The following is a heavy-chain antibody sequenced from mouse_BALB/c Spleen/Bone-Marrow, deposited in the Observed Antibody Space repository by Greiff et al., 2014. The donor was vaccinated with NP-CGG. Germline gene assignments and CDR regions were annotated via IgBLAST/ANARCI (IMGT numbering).Heavy chain of an antibody. CDR1: GFSLTGYG. V-gene: IGHV2-6-7*01. D-gene: IGHD1-1*01. J-gene: IGHJ2*01. CDR2: IWGDGST. Sequence: VKLVESGPGLVAPSQSLSITCTVSGFSLTGYGVNWVRQPPGKGLEWLGMIWGDGSTDYNSVLKSRLNISKDNSKSQVFLKMNSLQTNDTARYYCARSFTTVVATPFDYWGQGTTLTVSS. CDR3: ARSFTTVVATPFDY.